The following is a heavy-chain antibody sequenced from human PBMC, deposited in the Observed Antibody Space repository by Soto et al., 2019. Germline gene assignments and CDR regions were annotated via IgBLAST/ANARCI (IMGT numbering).Heavy chain of an antibody. CDR1: GGSISSGGYY. Sequence: SETLSLTCTVSGGSISSGGYYWSWIRQRPGKGLEWIAYINYSGRTYNNPSLKSRVTISVDTSKKQFSLKLSSVTAADTAVYFCARGSSHGTYFYFDIDVWGQGTTVTVSS. V-gene: IGHV4-31*03. CDR3: ARGSSHGTYFYFDIDV. CDR2: INYSGRT. J-gene: IGHJ6*02. D-gene: IGHD1-1*01.